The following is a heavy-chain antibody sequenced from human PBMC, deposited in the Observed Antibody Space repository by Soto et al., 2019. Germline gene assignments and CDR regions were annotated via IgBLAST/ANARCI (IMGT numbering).Heavy chain of an antibody. D-gene: IGHD3-22*01. CDR1: GFTFSSYA. J-gene: IGHJ3*02. Sequence: GGSLRLSCAASGFTFSSYAMSWVRQAPGKGLEWVSAISGSGGSTYYADSVKGRFTISRDNSKNTLYLQMNSLRAEDTAVCYCAKDPTMIVVVISEAAFDIWGQGTMVTVSS. CDR3: AKDPTMIVVVISEAAFDI. V-gene: IGHV3-23*01. CDR2: ISGSGGST.